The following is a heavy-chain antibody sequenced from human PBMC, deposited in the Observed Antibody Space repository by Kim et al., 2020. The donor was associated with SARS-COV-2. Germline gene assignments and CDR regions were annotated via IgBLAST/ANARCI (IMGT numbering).Heavy chain of an antibody. CDR1: VFTFSSYT. V-gene: IGHV3-21*03. J-gene: IGHJ6*02. CDR3: VRRPGCSGDTCYGMDI. CDR2: ISTRSIFI. Sequence: GGSLRLSCAASVFTFSSYTMNWVRQAPGKGLEWVSYISTRSIFIHYADFVMGRFTISRDNAKNSLYLQMNSLKVEDTGVYYCVRRPGCSGDTCYGMDIWGQGTTVTVSS. D-gene: IGHD2-15*01.